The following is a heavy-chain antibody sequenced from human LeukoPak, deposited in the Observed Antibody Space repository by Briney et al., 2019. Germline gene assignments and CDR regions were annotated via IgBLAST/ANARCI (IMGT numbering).Heavy chain of an antibody. CDR3: ARNYGSGSYTVDY. CDR1: GGSFSGYY. Sequence: PSETLSLTCAVYGGSFSGYYWSWIRQPPGKGLEWIGEINHSGSTYYNPSLKSRVTISVDTSKNQFSLKLSSVTAADTAVYYCARNYGSGSYTVDYWGQGTLVTVSS. V-gene: IGHV4-34*01. CDR2: INHSGST. J-gene: IGHJ4*02. D-gene: IGHD3-10*01.